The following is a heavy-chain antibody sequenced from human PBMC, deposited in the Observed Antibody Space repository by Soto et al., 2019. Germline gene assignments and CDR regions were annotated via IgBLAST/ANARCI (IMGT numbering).Heavy chain of an antibody. CDR3: ARSGVVGATYYYYYGMDV. CDR2: IIPIFGTA. V-gene: IGHV1-69*01. Sequence: QVQLVQSGAEVKKPGSSVNVSCKASGGTFSSYAISWVRQAPGQGLEWMGGIIPIFGTANYAQKFQGRVTITADESTSTAYMELSSLRSEDTAVYYCARSGVVGATYYYYYGMDVWGQGTTVTVSS. D-gene: IGHD1-26*01. CDR1: GGTFSSYA. J-gene: IGHJ6*02.